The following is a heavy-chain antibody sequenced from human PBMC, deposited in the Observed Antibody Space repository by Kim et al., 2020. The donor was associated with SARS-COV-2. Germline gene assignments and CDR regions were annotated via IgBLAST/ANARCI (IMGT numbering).Heavy chain of an antibody. CDR2: INWNGGST. D-gene: IGHD4-17*01. J-gene: IGHJ2*01. CDR3: ARVFDGDYVENWYFDL. V-gene: IGHV3-20*01. CDR1: GFTFDDYG. Sequence: GGSLRLSCAASGFTFDDYGMSWVRQAPGKGLEWVSGINWNGGSTGYADSVKGRFTISRDNAKNSLYLQMNSLRAEDTALYHCARVFDGDYVENWYFDLWGRGTLVTVSS.